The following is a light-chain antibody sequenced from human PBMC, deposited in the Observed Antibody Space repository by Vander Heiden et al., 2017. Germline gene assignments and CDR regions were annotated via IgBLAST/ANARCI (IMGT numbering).Light chain of an antibody. CDR2: AAS. V-gene: IGKV1-9*01. CDR3: QQLNSYPPYT. J-gene: IGKJ2*01. CDR1: QGISSY. Sequence: DIQLTQSPSFLSASVGDRVTITCRARQGISSYLAWYQQKPGKAPKLLIYAASTLQSGVPSRFSGSGSGTEFTLTISSLQPEDFATYYCQQLNSYPPYTFGQGTKLEIK.